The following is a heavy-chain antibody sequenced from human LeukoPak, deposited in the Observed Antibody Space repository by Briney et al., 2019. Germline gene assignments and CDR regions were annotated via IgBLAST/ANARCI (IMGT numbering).Heavy chain of an antibody. CDR1: GFTFSSYA. J-gene: IGHJ3*02. D-gene: IGHD3-16*01. Sequence: PGGSLRLSCEASGFTFSSYAMSWVRQAPGKGLEWVSAVSGSGGSTYYADSVKGRFTISGGSSKNTLFLQMNNLRADDTAVYYCAKFQSAATLTAFDIWGQGTMVTVSS. CDR3: AKFQSAATLTAFDI. V-gene: IGHV3-23*01. CDR2: VSGSGGST.